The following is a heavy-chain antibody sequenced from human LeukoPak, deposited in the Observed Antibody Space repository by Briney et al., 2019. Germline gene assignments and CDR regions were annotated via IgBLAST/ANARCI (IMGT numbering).Heavy chain of an antibody. CDR1: GASIDSYY. J-gene: IGHJ5*02. V-gene: IGHV4-59*01. Sequence: PSETLSLTCAVSGASIDSYYWSWIRQPPGKGLEWIGHIYYSGNTKYNPSLESRVSISIYTSRNQFSLKLTSVTAADTAVYYCARSRAFNSGAFDPWGQGSLVTVSS. D-gene: IGHD1-26*01. CDR3: ARSRAFNSGAFDP. CDR2: IYYSGNT.